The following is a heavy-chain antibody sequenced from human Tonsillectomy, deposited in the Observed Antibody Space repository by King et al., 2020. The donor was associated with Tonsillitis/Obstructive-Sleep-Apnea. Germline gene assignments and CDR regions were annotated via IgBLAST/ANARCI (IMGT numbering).Heavy chain of an antibody. J-gene: IGHJ6*03. D-gene: IGHD3-22*01. CDR3: ARGWLPEYHYYYYMDV. CDR2: IIPIFGTA. Sequence: QLVQSGAEVKKPGSSVKVSCKASGGTFSSYAISWVRQSPGQGLEWMGGIIPIFGTANYAHKFQGRVTITADESTSTAYMELSSLRSEDTAVYYCARGWLPEYHYYYYMDVWGKGTTVTVSS. CDR1: GGTFSSYA. V-gene: IGHV1-69*01.